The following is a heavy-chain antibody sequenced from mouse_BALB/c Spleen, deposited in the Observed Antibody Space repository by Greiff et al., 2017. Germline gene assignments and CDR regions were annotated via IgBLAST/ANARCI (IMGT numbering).Heavy chain of an antibody. CDR3: ARGELGLPWFAY. V-gene: IGHV3-6*02. CDR2: ISYDGSN. J-gene: IGHJ3*01. Sequence: ESGPGLVKPSQSLSLTCSVTGYSITSGYYWNWIRQFPGNKLEWMGYISYDGSNNYNPSLKNRISITRDTSKNQFFLKLNSVTTEDTATYYCARGELGLPWFAYWGQGTLVTVSA. CDR1: GYSITSGYY. D-gene: IGHD4-1*01.